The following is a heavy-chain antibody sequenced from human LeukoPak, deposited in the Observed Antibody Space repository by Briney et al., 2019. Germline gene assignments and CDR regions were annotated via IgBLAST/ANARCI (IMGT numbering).Heavy chain of an antibody. CDR2: IYYSGST. CDR3: ARGRALRYSSSWYRGRWFDP. J-gene: IGHJ5*02. Sequence: SETLSLTCTVSGGSISSYYWSWIRQPPGKGLEWIGYIYYSGSTNYNPSLKSRVTISVDTSKNQFSLKLSSVTAADTAVYYCARGRALRYSSSWYRGRWFDPWGQGTLVTVSS. D-gene: IGHD6-13*01. V-gene: IGHV4-59*12. CDR1: GGSISSYY.